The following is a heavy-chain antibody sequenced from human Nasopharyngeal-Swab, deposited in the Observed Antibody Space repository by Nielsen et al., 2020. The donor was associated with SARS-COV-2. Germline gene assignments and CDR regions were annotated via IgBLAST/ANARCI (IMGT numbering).Heavy chain of an antibody. Sequence: GESLKISCAASGFTFSSYWMHWVRQDPGKGLVWVSRVNNDGSNTNYADSVKGRFTISRDNAKNTLYLQMNSLRAEDTALYYCARALNGYLDLWGRGTLVAVSS. CDR2: VNNDGSNT. CDR1: GFTFSSYW. V-gene: IGHV3-74*01. CDR3: ARALNGYLDL. J-gene: IGHJ2*01.